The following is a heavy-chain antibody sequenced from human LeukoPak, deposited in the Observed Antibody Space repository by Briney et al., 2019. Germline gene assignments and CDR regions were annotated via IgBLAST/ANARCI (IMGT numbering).Heavy chain of an antibody. CDR1: GYTFTSYY. CDR2: INPSGGST. D-gene: IGHD4-23*01. J-gene: IGHJ5*02. V-gene: IGHV1-46*01. CDR3: ARVYGGNKEWFDP. Sequence: ASVKVSCKASGYTFTSYYMHWVRQAPGQGLEWMGIINPSGGSTSYAQKFQGRVTMTRDTSTSTVYMELSSLRSEDTSVYYCARVYGGNKEWFDPWGQGTLVTVSS.